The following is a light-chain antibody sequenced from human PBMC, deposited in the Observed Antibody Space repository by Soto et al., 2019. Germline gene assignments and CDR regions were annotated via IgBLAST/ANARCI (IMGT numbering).Light chain of an antibody. V-gene: IGLV1-40*01. J-gene: IGLJ3*02. CDR1: SSNIGAGYD. CDR3: QSYDSIRSDSRV. Sequence: QPVLTQPPSVSGAPGQRVTISCTGSSSNIGAGYDVHWYQQLPGTAPKLLIYGNSNRPSGIPDRFSGSKSGTSASLAITGLQAEDEADYYCQSYDSIRSDSRVFGGGTKVTVL. CDR2: GNS.